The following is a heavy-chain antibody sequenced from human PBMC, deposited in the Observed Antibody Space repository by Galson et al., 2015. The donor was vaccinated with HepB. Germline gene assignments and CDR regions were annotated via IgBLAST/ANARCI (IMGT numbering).Heavy chain of an antibody. J-gene: IGHJ5*02. CDR2: FDPEDGET. CDR1: GYTLTELS. CDR3: ATDHYGSGSYNWFDP. Sequence: SVKVSCKVSGYTLTELSMHWVRQAPGKGLEWMGGFDPEDGETIYAQKFQGRVTMTEDTSTDTAYMELSSLRSEDTAVYYCATDHYGSGSYNWFDPWGQGTLVTVSS. V-gene: IGHV1-24*01. D-gene: IGHD3-10*01.